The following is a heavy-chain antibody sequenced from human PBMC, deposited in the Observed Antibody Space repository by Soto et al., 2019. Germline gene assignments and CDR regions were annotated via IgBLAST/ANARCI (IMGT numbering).Heavy chain of an antibody. CDR1: GFTVSSNY. V-gene: IGHV3-33*08. CDR3: ARAYYDSSGYEGAFDI. J-gene: IGHJ3*02. CDR2: IWYDGSNK. Sequence: GGSLRLSCAASGFTVSSNYMSWVRQAPGKGLEWVAVIWYDGSNKYYADSVKGRFTISRDNSKNTLYLQMNSLRAEDTAVYYCARAYYDSSGYEGAFDIWGQGTMVTVSS. D-gene: IGHD3-22*01.